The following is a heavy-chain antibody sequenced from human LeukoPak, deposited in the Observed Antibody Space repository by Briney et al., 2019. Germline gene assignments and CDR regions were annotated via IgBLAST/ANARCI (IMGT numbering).Heavy chain of an antibody. CDR2: ISGSGGST. D-gene: IGHD1-26*01. Sequence: GGSLRLPCAASGFTFSSYAMSWVRQAPGKGLEWVSAISGSGGSTYYADSVKGRFTISRDNSKNTLYLQMNSLRAEDTAVYYCAKDSEWELQGSGAFDIWGQGTMVTVSS. CDR1: GFTFSSYA. J-gene: IGHJ3*02. CDR3: AKDSEWELQGSGAFDI. V-gene: IGHV3-23*01.